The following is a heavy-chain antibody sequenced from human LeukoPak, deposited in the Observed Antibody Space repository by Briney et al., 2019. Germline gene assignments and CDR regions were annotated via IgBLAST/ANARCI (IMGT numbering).Heavy chain of an antibody. CDR3: ARGAGSYYRFDY. D-gene: IGHD1-26*01. CDR2: IYYSGST. CDR1: GGSISSYY. J-gene: IGHJ4*02. Sequence: PSETLSLTCTVSGGSISSYYWSWIRQPPGKGLEWIGYIYYSGSTNYNPSLKSRVTVSVDTSKNQFSLKLSSVTAADTAVYYCARGAGSYYRFDYWGQGTLVTVSS. V-gene: IGHV4-59*01.